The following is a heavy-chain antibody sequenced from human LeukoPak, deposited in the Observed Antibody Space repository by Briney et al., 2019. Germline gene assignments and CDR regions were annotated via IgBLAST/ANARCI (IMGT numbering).Heavy chain of an antibody. CDR1: GFILNNHA. CDR3: AKIVMVKRYIDY. J-gene: IGHJ4*02. Sequence: GGSLRLSCAASGFILNNHAMSWVRQAPGKGLQWISVISGSGRTIEYEDSVKGRFTISRDNSKNTLSLQMNSLRVEDTAIYYCAKIVMVKRYIDYWGQGTLATVSS. V-gene: IGHV3-23*01. CDR2: ISGSGRTI. D-gene: IGHD5-18*01.